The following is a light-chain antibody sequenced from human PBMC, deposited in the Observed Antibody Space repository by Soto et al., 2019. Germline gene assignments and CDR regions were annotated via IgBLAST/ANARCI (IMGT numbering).Light chain of an antibody. V-gene: IGLV3-21*02. J-gene: IGLJ2*01. CDR1: NIAAKS. Sequence: SYELTQPPSVSVAPGQTARSTCGGNNIAAKSVHWYQQKPGQAPVLVVYDDRDRPSGVPERFSGSNSGNTATLTISRVEAGDAADFWCQVWDSSSDQPVFGGGTKVTVL. CDR2: DDR. CDR3: QVWDSSSDQPV.